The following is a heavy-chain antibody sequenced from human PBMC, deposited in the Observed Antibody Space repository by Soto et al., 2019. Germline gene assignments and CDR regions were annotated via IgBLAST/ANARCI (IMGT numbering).Heavy chain of an antibody. CDR3: VKIEKFIPPSSGWAARFDS. V-gene: IGHV3-23*01. J-gene: IGHJ4*02. D-gene: IGHD6-19*01. CDR1: GFTFSNYG. CDR2: MSRDGGVT. Sequence: EVQSLESGGGLVQPGGSLRLSCAASGFTFSNYGMTWVRQAPGKGLEWVSGMSRDGGVTDYTDSVKGRFTISRDISKNTRYLQMISPRAEDTAVYYCVKIEKFIPPSSGWAARFDSWGQGTLVSVSS.